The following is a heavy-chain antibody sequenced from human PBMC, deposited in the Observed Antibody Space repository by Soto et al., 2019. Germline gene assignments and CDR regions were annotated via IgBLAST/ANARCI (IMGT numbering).Heavy chain of an antibody. CDR3: ARASPGMDV. CDR1: QFTFSNYW. V-gene: IGHV3-7*01. CDR2: INQDGSEK. Sequence: GGSLRLSCAGSQFTFSNYWMNWVRQAPGKGLEWVANINQDGSEKYYADSVKGRFTISRDIAKNSLFLQMNSLRADDTAVYYCARASPGMDVWGQGTTVTVSS. J-gene: IGHJ6*02.